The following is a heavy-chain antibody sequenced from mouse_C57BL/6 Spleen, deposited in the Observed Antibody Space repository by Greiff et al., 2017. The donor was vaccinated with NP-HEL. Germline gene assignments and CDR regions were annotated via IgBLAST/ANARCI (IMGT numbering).Heavy chain of an antibody. J-gene: IGHJ4*01. CDR1: GYTFTDYN. CDR3: ARSSSYYGSSYYAMDY. D-gene: IGHD1-1*01. V-gene: IGHV1-18*01. Sequence: VQLQQSGPELVKPGASVKIPCKASGYTFTDYNMDWVKQSHGKSLEWIGDINPNNGGTIYNQKFKGKATLTVDKSSSTAYMELRSLTSEDTAVYYCARSSSYYGSSYYAMDYWGQGTSVTVSS. CDR2: INPNNGGT.